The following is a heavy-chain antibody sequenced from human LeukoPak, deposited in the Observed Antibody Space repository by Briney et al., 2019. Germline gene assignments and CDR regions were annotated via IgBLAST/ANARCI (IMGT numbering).Heavy chain of an antibody. J-gene: IGHJ4*02. Sequence: PSEALSLTCTVSGGSISNGVYYWSWIRQHPGKGLEWIGYIYYSGSTYYSPSLKSRLTMSVDTSKNQFSLKLSSVTAADTAVYYCARDLGGGSFDFWGQGTLVTVSS. D-gene: IGHD2-15*01. CDR1: GGSISNGVYY. CDR2: IYYSGST. CDR3: ARDLGGGSFDF. V-gene: IGHV4-31*03.